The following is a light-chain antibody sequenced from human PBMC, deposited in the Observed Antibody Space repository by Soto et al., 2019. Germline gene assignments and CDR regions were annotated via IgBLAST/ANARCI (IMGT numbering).Light chain of an antibody. J-gene: IGKJ5*01. Sequence: DIQMTQSPSSLSASVGDRVTITCRASQTIRSPLSWYQQKPGKVPELLIYATSRLQSGVPSRFSGSRSGTDFTLTISSLQPEDFATYYCQHSYGTPAFGQGTRLEIK. CDR2: ATS. V-gene: IGKV1-39*01. CDR1: QTIRSP. CDR3: QHSYGTPA.